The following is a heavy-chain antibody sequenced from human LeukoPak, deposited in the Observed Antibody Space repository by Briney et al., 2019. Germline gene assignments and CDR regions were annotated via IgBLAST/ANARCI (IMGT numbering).Heavy chain of an antibody. Sequence: PSETLSLTCTVSGGSISSYYWSWIRQPAGKGLEWIGRIYTSGSTDYNPSLKSRVTMSVDTSKNQFSLKLSSVTAADTAVYYCAREGAVGYGYYFDYWGQGTLVTVSS. D-gene: IGHD5-18*01. V-gene: IGHV4-4*07. J-gene: IGHJ4*02. CDR2: IYTSGST. CDR3: AREGAVGYGYYFDY. CDR1: GGSISSYY.